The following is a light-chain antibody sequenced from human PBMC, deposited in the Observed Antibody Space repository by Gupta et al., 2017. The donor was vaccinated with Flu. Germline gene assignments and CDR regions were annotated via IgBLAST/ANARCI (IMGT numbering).Light chain of an antibody. Sequence: QSALTQPASVSGSPGQSITLSCTGTSSDIGGYNHVSWYQQYPGKVPKLMIYEVSDRPSGVSSRFSGSKSGNTASLTISGLQAEDEADYYCSSYTSFSTYVFGTGTKVTVL. J-gene: IGLJ1*01. CDR3: SSYTSFSTYV. V-gene: IGLV2-14*01. CDR2: EVS. CDR1: SSDIGGYNH.